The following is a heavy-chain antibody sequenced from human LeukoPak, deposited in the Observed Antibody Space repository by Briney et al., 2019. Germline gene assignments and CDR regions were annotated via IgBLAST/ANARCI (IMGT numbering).Heavy chain of an antibody. CDR1: GFTFTRYD. D-gene: IGHD4-23*01. Sequence: GGSLRLSCAASGFTFTRYDMHWVRQAPGKGLEWVAVVSNDETNKDYGNSVKGRFTIARDNSKNALYLQMNSLRVEDTAVYYCVLGHYGGLFDNWGQGALVTVSS. J-gene: IGHJ4*02. CDR2: VSNDETNK. CDR3: VLGHYGGLFDN. V-gene: IGHV3-30*04.